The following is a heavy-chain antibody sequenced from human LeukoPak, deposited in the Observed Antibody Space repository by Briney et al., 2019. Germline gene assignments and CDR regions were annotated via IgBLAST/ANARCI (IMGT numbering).Heavy chain of an antibody. CDR3: AKGIPLTVFDY. V-gene: IGHV3-23*01. CDR2: INDSGDNT. D-gene: IGHD3-9*01. Sequence: GGSLRLSCAASGFTFSSYGMSWVRQAPGKGLEWVSSINDSGDNTYYADSVKGRFTFSRDNSKNTLSLQMNSLRAEDTAVYYCAKGIPLTVFDYWGQGTPVTVSS. J-gene: IGHJ4*02. CDR1: GFTFSSYG.